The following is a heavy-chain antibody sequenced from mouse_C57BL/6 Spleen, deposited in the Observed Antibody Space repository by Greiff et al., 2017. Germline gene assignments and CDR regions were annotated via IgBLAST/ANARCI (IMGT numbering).Heavy chain of an antibody. CDR2: IRSKSSNYAT. V-gene: IGHV10-3*01. J-gene: IGHJ4*01. D-gene: IGHD2-4*01. Sequence: DVKLVESGGGLVQPKGSLKLSCAASGFTFNTYAMHWVRQAPGKGLEWVARIRSKSSNYATYYADSVKDRFTISRDDSQSMLYLQMNNLKTDDTAMYYCVRRGDYDVDYAMDYWGQGTSVTVSS. CDR3: VRRGDYDVDYAMDY. CDR1: GFTFNTYA.